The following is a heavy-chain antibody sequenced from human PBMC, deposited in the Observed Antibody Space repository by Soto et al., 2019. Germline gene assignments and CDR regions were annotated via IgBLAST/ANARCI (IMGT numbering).Heavy chain of an antibody. CDR3: ARTSYDILTSRLDAFDV. CDR1: GGSISNGGYS. Sequence: PSETLSLTCAVSGGSISNGGYSWSWLRQPPGKGLEWIGFISHSGNTYYNPSLRSRVIISIDKSRNHFSLGLKSVTAADTAVYYCARTSYDILTSRLDAFDVWGQGTMVTVSS. CDR2: ISHSGNT. V-gene: IGHV4-30-2*01. D-gene: IGHD3-9*01. J-gene: IGHJ3*01.